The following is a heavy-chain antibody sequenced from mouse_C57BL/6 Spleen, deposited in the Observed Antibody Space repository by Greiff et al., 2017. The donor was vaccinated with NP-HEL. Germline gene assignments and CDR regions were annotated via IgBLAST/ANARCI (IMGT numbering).Heavy chain of an antibody. Sequence: QVQLQQPGAELVKPGASVKMSCKASGYTFTSYWITWVKQRPGQGLEWIGDIYPGSGSTNYNEKFKSKATLTVDTSSSTAYMQLSSLTSEDSAVYYCARDYYDYDEAYFDYWGQGTTLTVSS. CDR1: GYTFTSYW. CDR2: IYPGSGST. V-gene: IGHV1-55*01. CDR3: ARDYYDYDEAYFDY. D-gene: IGHD2-4*01. J-gene: IGHJ2*01.